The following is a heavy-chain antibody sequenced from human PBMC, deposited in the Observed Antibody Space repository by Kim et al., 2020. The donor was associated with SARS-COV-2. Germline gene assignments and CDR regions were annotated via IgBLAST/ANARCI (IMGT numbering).Heavy chain of an antibody. J-gene: IGHJ4*02. V-gene: IGHV3-30*01. CDR3: ARDLGQWLAPIFDY. Sequence: ADSVKGRFTISRDNSKNTLYLQMNSLRAEDTAVYYCARDLGQWLAPIFDYWGQGTLVTVSS. D-gene: IGHD6-19*01.